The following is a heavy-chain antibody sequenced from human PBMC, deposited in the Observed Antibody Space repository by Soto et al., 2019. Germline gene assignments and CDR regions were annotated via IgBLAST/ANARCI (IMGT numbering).Heavy chain of an antibody. CDR1: GGSISSYY. V-gene: IGHV4-59*01. D-gene: IGHD4-4*01. CDR2: IYYSGST. J-gene: IGHJ5*02. Sequence: SETLSLTCTGSGGSISSYYWSWIQQPPGKGLEWIGYIYYSGSTNYNPSLKSRVTISVDTSKNQFSLKLSSVTAADTAVYYCARELSTVLRWFDPWGQGTLVTVSS. CDR3: ARELSTVLRWFDP.